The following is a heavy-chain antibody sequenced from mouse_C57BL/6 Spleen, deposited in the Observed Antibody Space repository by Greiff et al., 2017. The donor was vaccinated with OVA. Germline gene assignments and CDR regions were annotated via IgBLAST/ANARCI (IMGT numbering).Heavy chain of an antibody. CDR2: IDPETGGT. CDR3: TRETNWDPFAY. Sequence: VQLQQSGAELVRPGASVTLSCKASGYTFTDYEMHWVKQTPVHGLEWIGAIDPETGGTAYNQKFKGKAILTADKSSSTAYMELRSLTSEDSAVYYCTRETNWDPFAYWGQGTLVTVSA. CDR1: GYTFTDYE. V-gene: IGHV1-15*01. D-gene: IGHD4-1*01. J-gene: IGHJ3*01.